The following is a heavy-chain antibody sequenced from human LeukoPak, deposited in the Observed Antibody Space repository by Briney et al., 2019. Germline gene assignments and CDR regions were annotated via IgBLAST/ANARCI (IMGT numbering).Heavy chain of an antibody. V-gene: IGHV4-4*09. CDR2: IYRGGTI. CDR3: ARHWLEAAKTYSYWFDP. J-gene: IGHJ5*02. CDR1: GGSISDYY. D-gene: IGHD6-13*01. Sequence: SETLSLTCSVSGGSISDYYWSWIRQPPGKGLEWIGYIYRGGTINYNPSVKSRVTMSLDTSKNQISLMFNSVTAADTAIYYCARHWLEAAKTYSYWFDPWGQGTLVTVSS.